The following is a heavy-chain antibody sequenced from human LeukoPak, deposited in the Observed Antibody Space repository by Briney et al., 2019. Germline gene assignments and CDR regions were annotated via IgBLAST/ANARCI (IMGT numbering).Heavy chain of an antibody. D-gene: IGHD3-10*01. J-gene: IGHJ6*02. CDR3: ARHRGRIRYYYYYGMDV. V-gene: IGHV4-34*01. CDR1: GGSFSGYY. Sequence: SETLSLTCAVYGGSFSGYYWSWIRQPPGKGLEWIGSIYYSGSTYYNPSLKSRVTISVDTSKNQFSLKLSSVTAADTAVYYCARHRGRIRYYYYYGMDVWGQGTTVTVSS. CDR2: IYYSGST.